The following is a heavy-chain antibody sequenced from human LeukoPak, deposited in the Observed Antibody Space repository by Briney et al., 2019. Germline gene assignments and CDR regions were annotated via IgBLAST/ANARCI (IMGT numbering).Heavy chain of an antibody. J-gene: IGHJ3*02. CDR1: GFTFSNAW. CDR2: IKSKTDGGTT. Sequence: GGSLRLSCAASGFTFSNAWMSWVRQAPGKGLEWVGRIKSKTDGGTTDYAAPVKGRFTISRDDSKNTLYLQMNSLKTEDTAVYYCTTGRGSSWYLDAFDIWGQGTMVTVSS. CDR3: TTGRGSSWYLDAFDI. D-gene: IGHD6-13*01. V-gene: IGHV3-15*01.